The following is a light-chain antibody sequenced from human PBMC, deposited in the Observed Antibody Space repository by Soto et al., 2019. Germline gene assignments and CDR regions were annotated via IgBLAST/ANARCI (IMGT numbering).Light chain of an antibody. J-gene: IGKJ1*01. CDR2: GAS. Sequence: EIVLTQSPGTLSLSPGERATLSCRASQSVNSNYLAWYQQRPGQAPRLLIYGASRRATGIPDRFSGSGSGTDFAHTISRLEPEDFAVYYCQQYGSSPRTFGQGTNVDIK. V-gene: IGKV3-20*01. CDR3: QQYGSSPRT. CDR1: QSVNSNY.